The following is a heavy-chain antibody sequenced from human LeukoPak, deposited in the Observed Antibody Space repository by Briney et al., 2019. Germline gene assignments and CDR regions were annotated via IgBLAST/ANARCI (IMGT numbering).Heavy chain of an antibody. CDR3: ARGAMVRGVIPRFDY. CDR1: GGSISSGDYY. Sequence: SQTLSLTCTVSGGSISSGDYYWSWIRQPPGKGLEWIGYIYYSGSTYYNPSLKSRVTISVDTSKNQFSLKLSSVTAADTAVYYCARGAMVRGVIPRFDYWGQGTLVTVSS. V-gene: IGHV4-30-4*01. J-gene: IGHJ4*02. CDR2: IYYSGST. D-gene: IGHD3-10*01.